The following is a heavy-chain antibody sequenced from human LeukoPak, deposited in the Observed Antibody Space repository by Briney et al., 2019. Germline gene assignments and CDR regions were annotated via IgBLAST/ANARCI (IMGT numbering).Heavy chain of an antibody. V-gene: IGHV1-69*06. D-gene: IGHD3-3*01. CDR3: ARLHDFWSGYSGYYMDV. Sequence: SVKVSCKASGYTFTSYGISWVRQAPGQGLEWMGGIIPIFGTANYAQKFQGRVTITADKSTSTAYMELSSLRSEDTAVYYCARLHDFWSGYSGYYMDVWGKGTTVTVSS. CDR2: IIPIFGTA. J-gene: IGHJ6*03. CDR1: GYTFTSYG.